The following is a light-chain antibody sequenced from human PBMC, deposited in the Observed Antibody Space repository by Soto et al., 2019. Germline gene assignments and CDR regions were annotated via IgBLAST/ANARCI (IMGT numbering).Light chain of an antibody. Sequence: EIVMTQSPATLSVSPGERATLSCRASQSVSSNLAWYQQKPGQAPRLLIYGASTRATGIPARFSGSGSGTEFTLTISXXXXEDFAVYYCQQYNNWSWTFGQG. J-gene: IGKJ1*01. V-gene: IGKV3-15*01. CDR3: QQYNNWSWT. CDR1: QSVSSN. CDR2: GAS.